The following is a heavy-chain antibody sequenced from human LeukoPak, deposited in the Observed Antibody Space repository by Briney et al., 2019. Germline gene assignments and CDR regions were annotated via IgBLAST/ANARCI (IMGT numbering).Heavy chain of an antibody. Sequence: ASVKVSCKASGYTFTAFYMHWVRQAPGQGLEWMGWINPNSGGTNYAQKFQGWVTMTRDASISTAYMELSRLRSDDTAVYYCATTRNDYFDYWGQGTLVTVSS. J-gene: IGHJ4*02. CDR1: GYTFTAFY. V-gene: IGHV1-2*04. CDR3: ATTRNDYFDY. CDR2: INPNSGGT. D-gene: IGHD2-15*01.